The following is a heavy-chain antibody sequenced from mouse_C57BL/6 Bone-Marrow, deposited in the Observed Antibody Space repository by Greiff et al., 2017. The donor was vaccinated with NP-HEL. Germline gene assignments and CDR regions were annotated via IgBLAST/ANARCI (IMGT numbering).Heavy chain of an antibody. Sequence: VQLQESGPELVKPGASVKISCKASGYAFSSSWMNWVKQRPGKGLEWIGRLYPGDGDTNYNGKFKGKATLTADKSSSTAYMQLSILTSEDSAVYFCARGGFYYGSSWGYWGQGTTLTVSS. V-gene: IGHV1-82*01. CDR3: ARGGFYYGSSWGY. CDR1: GYAFSSSW. J-gene: IGHJ2*01. D-gene: IGHD1-1*01. CDR2: LYPGDGDT.